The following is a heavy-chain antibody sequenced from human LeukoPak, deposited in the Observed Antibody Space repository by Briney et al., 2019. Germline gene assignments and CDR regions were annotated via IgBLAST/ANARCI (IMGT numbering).Heavy chain of an antibody. CDR1: GFTFSSYA. J-gene: IGHJ4*02. V-gene: IGHV3-23*01. Sequence: GGSLRLSCAASGFTFSSYAMSWVRQAPGKGLEWVSAISGSGGSTYYADSVKGRFTISRDNSKNTLYLQMNSLRSDDTAVYYCARVRYRLAETYIDYWGQGTLVTVSS. D-gene: IGHD3-16*01. CDR3: ARVRYRLAETYIDY. CDR2: ISGSGGST.